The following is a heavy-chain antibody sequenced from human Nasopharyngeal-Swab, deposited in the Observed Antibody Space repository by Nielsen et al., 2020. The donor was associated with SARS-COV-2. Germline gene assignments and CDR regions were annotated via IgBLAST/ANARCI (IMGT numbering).Heavy chain of an antibody. J-gene: IGHJ4*02. Sequence: RQAPGKGLEWIGEINHSVSTNYNPSLKSRVTISVDTSKNQFSLKLSSVTAADTAVYYCAGYCSSTSCYGSYYFDYWGQGTLVTVSS. D-gene: IGHD2-2*01. V-gene: IGHV4-34*01. CDR3: AGYCSSTSCYGSYYFDY. CDR2: INHSVST.